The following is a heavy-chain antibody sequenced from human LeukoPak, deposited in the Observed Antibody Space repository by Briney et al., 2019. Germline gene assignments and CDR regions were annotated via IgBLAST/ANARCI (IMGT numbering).Heavy chain of an antibody. CDR2: ISSDGNNK. CDR3: AKGNDIGGYYYPHFDY. CDR1: GFTFSSYG. Sequence: GGSLRLSCAASGFTFSSYGMHWDRQAPGKGLEWVAVISSDGNNKNYVDSVKGRFTFSRDNSKNTLYLQMNSLRAEDTAVYYCAKGNDIGGYYYPHFDYWGQGTLVTVSS. D-gene: IGHD3-22*01. V-gene: IGHV3-30*18. J-gene: IGHJ4*02.